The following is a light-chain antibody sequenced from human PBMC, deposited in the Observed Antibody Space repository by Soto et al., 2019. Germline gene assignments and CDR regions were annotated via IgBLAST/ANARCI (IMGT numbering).Light chain of an antibody. CDR1: SSDVGGYNY. CDR2: GVS. Sequence: QSVLTQPASVSGSPGQSITISCTGTSSDVGGYNYVSWYQHHPGKAPKLMIYGVSNRPSGVSNRFSGSKSGNTASLTISGLQPEDEADYYCGSYTTSNTRQIVFGTGTKVTV. CDR3: GSYTTSNTRQIV. V-gene: IGLV2-14*03. J-gene: IGLJ1*01.